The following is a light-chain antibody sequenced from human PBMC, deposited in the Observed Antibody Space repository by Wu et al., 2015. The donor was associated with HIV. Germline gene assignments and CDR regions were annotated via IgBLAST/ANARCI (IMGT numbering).Light chain of an antibody. V-gene: IGKV1-9*01. CDR2: AAS. CDR3: QQLHNYPVT. CDR1: QGISNY. J-gene: IGKJ5*01. Sequence: IQLTQSPSSLSASVGDSVTITCRASQGISNYLAWYQQKPGKAPELLIYAASTLQSRVPSRFSGSGSGTDFTLTITSLLPEDVATYYCQQLHNYPVTFGQGTRLEIK.